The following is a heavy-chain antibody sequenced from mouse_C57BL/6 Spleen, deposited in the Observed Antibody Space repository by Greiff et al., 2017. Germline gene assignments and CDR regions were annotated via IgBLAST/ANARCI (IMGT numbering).Heavy chain of an antibody. J-gene: IGHJ3*01. CDR1: GYTFTSYW. V-gene: IGHV1-50*01. CDR2: IDPSDSYT. CDR3: ARGAAQAAWFAY. Sequence: QVQLQQPGAELVKPGASVKLSCKASGYTFTSYWMQWVKQRPGQGLEWIGEIDPSDSYTTYNQKFKGKATLTVDTSSSTAYMQLSSLTSEDSAVYYCARGAAQAAWFAYWGQGTLVTVSA. D-gene: IGHD3-2*02.